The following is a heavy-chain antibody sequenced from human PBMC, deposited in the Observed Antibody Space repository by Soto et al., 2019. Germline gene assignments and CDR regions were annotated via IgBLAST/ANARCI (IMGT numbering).Heavy chain of an antibody. Sequence: QVQLVESGGGVVQPGRSLRLSCAASGLTLSRFAMHWVRQAPGKGLEWVAVIGYDGSKKDYADSVKGRFTISRDNSKNTLYLQMNSMRPEDTAVNYCARDPVQYYVSWTYGMDVWGQGATVTVSS. V-gene: IGHV3-30-3*01. J-gene: IGHJ6*02. CDR3: ARDPVQYYVSWTYGMDV. CDR2: IGYDGSKK. D-gene: IGHD3-10*01. CDR1: GLTLSRFA.